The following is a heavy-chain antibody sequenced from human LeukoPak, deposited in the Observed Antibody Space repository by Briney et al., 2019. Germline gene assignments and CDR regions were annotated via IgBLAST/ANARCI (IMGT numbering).Heavy chain of an antibody. J-gene: IGHJ3*02. V-gene: IGHV3-21*01. CDR2: ISSSSSYI. CDR1: GFTFSSYS. CDR3: ARETYCSGSSCYKGNAFDI. D-gene: IGHD2-15*01. Sequence: PGGSLRLSCAASGFTFSSYSMNWVRQAPGKGLEWVSSISSSSSYIYYADSVKGRFTISRDNAKNSLYLQMNSLRADDTAVYYCARETYCSGSSCYKGNAFDIWGQGTMVTVSS.